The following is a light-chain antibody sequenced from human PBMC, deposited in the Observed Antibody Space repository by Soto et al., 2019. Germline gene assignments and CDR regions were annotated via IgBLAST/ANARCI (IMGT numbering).Light chain of an antibody. CDR2: DVS. J-gene: IGLJ2*01. CDR3: SSFARSSTLV. CDR1: SSDVCGYNY. Sequence: QSVLTHPASVSASPGQSVSISCTGTSSDVCGYNYVSWYQHYPGKAPKLIIYDVSNRPSGISNRFSGSKSGNTASLTISGLQAEDEADYYCSSFARSSTLVFGGGTKVTVL. V-gene: IGLV2-14*03.